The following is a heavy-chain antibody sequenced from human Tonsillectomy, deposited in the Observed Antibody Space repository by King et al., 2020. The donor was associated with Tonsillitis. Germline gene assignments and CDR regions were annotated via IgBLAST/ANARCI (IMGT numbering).Heavy chain of an antibody. J-gene: IGHJ4*02. V-gene: IGHV5-51*01. CDR3: ARWCITIFGVVIAFDY. CDR2: IYPGDSNT. D-gene: IGHD3-3*01. Sequence: QLVQSGAEVKKPGESLKISCKGSGYSFTNYWIGWVRQMPGKGLEWMGIIYPGDSNTRYSPSFQGQVTISADKSISTAYLQWSSLKASDTAMYYCARWCITIFGVVIAFDYWGQGTLVTVSS. CDR1: GYSFTNYW.